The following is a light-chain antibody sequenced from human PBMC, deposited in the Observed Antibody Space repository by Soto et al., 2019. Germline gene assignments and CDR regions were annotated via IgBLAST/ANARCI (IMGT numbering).Light chain of an antibody. CDR2: DAS. Sequence: DIQMTQSPSTLSASVGDRVTITCRASQSISSWLAWYQQKPGKAPKLLIYDASSLESGVPSRFSGSGSGTEFTLTISSLQPADFATYYCQQSVTFGQGTKVEIK. V-gene: IGKV1-5*01. CDR3: QQSVT. J-gene: IGKJ1*01. CDR1: QSISSW.